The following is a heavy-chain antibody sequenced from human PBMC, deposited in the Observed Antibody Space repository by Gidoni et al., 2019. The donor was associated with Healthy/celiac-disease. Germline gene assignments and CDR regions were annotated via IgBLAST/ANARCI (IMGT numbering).Heavy chain of an antibody. J-gene: IGHJ4*02. D-gene: IGHD3-10*01. Sequence: QVQLQQWGAGLLTPSETLSLTCAVYGGAFSGYYWSWIRQPPGKGLAWIGEINHSGSTNYNPSLKSRVTISVDTSKNQFSLKLSSVTAADTAVYYCARAGYYGSGSLIGYWGQGTLVTVSS. CDR1: GGAFSGYY. V-gene: IGHV4-34*01. CDR3: ARAGYYGSGSLIGY. CDR2: INHSGST.